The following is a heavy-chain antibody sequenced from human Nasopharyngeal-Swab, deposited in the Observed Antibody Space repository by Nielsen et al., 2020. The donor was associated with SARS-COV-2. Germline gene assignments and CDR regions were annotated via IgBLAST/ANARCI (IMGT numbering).Heavy chain of an antibody. CDR2: IYYSGST. Sequence: WIGQPPGKGLEWIGYIYYSGSTNYNPSLKSRVTISVDTSKNQFSLKLSSVTAADTAVYYCAIGGGGSYYYGMDVWGQGTTVTVSS. V-gene: IGHV4-59*01. J-gene: IGHJ6*02. CDR3: AIGGGGSYYYGMDV. D-gene: IGHD3-16*01.